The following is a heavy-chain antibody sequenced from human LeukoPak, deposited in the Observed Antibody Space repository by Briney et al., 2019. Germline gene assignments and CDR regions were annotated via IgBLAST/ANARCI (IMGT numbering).Heavy chain of an antibody. CDR3: ARGESYDYVWGSYRH. D-gene: IGHD3-16*02. V-gene: IGHV3-23*01. Sequence: GGSLRLSCAASGFTFSSCAMSWVRQAPGKGLEWVSSLTDSGGSTYYADSVRGRFTISRDNSKNTLYLQMNSLRAEDTAVYYCARGESYDYVWGSYRHWGQGTLVTVSS. CDR2: LTDSGGST. CDR1: GFTFSSCA. J-gene: IGHJ4*02.